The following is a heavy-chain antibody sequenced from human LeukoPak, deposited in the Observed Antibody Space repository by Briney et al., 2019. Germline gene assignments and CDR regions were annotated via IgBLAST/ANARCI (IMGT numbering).Heavy chain of an antibody. J-gene: IGHJ5*02. V-gene: IGHV4-34*01. CDR1: GGSFSGYY. CDR3: ARDANTRGNSFDP. CDR2: INHSGST. D-gene: IGHD4-23*01. Sequence: SETLSLTCAVYGGSFSGYYWNWIRQPPGKGLEWIGEINHSGSTNYNPSLKSRVTISVDTSKNQFSLKLSSATAADTAVYYCARDANTRGNSFDPWGQGTLVTVSS.